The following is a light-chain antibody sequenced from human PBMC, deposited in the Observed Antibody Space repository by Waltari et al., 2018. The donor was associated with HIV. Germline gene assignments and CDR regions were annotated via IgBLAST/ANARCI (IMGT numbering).Light chain of an antibody. CDR1: KSDIGTSDY. J-gene: IGLJ2*01. V-gene: IGLV2-8*01. CDR3: SSFANRDGFYVL. Sequence: QSALTQPPSASGSPGQSVTLSCTGTKSDIGTSDYVSWYQQHLGKAPQLVISEVTKRPSGCSCRFSGSNSGNTAFLTVAGLQAEAEAVYYCSSFANRDGFYVLFGGGSRLTVL. CDR2: EVT.